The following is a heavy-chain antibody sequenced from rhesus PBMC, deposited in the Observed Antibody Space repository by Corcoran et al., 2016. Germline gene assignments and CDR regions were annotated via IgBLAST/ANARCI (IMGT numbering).Heavy chain of an antibody. V-gene: IGHV3S42*01. J-gene: IGHJ4*01. CDR3: AKVGGSWGY. CDR1: GFTCRSNW. Sequence: EVQLAESGGGLAKPGGSLRLSCAASGFTCRSNWMNWVRQTPGKGLEWISAINSGGGSPYYADSVKGRFTISRDNSKNTLSLQMNSLRAEDTAVYYCAKVGGSWGYWGQGVLVTVSS. CDR2: INSGGGSP. D-gene: IGHD6-25*01.